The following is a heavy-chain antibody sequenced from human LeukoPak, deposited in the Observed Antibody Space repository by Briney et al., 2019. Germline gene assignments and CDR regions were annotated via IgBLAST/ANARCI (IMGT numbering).Heavy chain of an antibody. J-gene: IGHJ3*02. CDR2: YDPEDGAI. Sequence: ASVKVSCKVSGYTLTELSMHWVRQAPGKGLEWMGGYDPEDGAIIYAQKFQGRATVTEDTSTDTAHMELSRLTSEDTAVYYCAAESNYRGYDSVAFDIWGQGTMVIVSS. V-gene: IGHV1-24*01. CDR3: AAESNYRGYDSVAFDI. D-gene: IGHD5-12*01. CDR1: GYTLTELS.